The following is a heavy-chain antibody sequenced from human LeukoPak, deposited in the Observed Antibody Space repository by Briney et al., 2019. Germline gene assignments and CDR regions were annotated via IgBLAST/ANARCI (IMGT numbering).Heavy chain of an antibody. CDR3: ASGGDIVGATTEAFDY. CDR1: GYTFTSYG. V-gene: IGHV1-69*13. J-gene: IGHJ4*02. Sequence: GASVKVSCKASGYTFTSYGISWVRQAPGQGLEWMGGIIPIFGTANYAQKFQGRVTITADESTSTAYMELSSLRSEDTAVYYCASGGDIVGATTEAFDYWGQGTLVTVSS. CDR2: IIPIFGTA. D-gene: IGHD1-26*01.